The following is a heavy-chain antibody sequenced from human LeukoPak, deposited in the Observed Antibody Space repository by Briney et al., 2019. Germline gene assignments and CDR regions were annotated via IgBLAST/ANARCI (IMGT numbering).Heavy chain of an antibody. CDR3: TTDFRYNNGH. CDR1: GFTFSNAW. CDR2: IKGKTDGGTT. J-gene: IGHJ4*02. D-gene: IGHD5-18*01. Sequence: GGSLRLSCVASGFTFSNAWMNWVRQAPGKGVEWVGRIKGKTDGGTTDYAAPVKGRFTISRDDSKDTLYLQINSLKTEDTAVYYCTTDFRYNNGHGGQGTLVTVSS. V-gene: IGHV3-15*01.